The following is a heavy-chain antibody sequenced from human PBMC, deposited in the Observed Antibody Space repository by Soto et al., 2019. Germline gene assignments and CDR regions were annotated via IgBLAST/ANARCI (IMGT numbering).Heavy chain of an antibody. CDR1: GFTFSSYE. V-gene: IGHV3-7*03. J-gene: IGHJ4*02. Sequence: GGSLRLSCAASGFTFSSYEMNWVRQAPGKGLEWVANIKQDGSEKYYVDSVKGRFTISRDNSKNTLYLQMNSLRAEDTAVYYCAKTFSYLPNYWGQGTLVTVSS. D-gene: IGHD2-21*01. CDR3: AKTFSYLPNY. CDR2: IKQDGSEK.